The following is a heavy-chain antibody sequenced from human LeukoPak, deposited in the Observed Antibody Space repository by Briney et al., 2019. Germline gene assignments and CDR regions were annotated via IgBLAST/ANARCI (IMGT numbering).Heavy chain of an antibody. J-gene: IGHJ6*03. CDR1: GFTFSDFY. Sequence: GGSLRLSCVASGFTFSDFYMSWIRQAPGQGLEWLSYISTTGYTIYYADSVKGRFTISRDNTQNSLFLQMDSLRVEDTAVYYCARDYASEYMDVWGKGTTVTVSS. D-gene: IGHD3-16*01. CDR3: ARDYASEYMDV. V-gene: IGHV3-11*04. CDR2: ISTTGYTI.